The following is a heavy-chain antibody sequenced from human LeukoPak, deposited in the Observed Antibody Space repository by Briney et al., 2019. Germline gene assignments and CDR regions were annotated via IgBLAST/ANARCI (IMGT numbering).Heavy chain of an antibody. Sequence: ASVKVSCKASGYTFTNNYLHWVRQAPGQGLEWMGMIYPRDGSTSYAQNFQGRVTVTRDTSTSTVYMELSSLRSEDTAVYYCARWEGAVAGWAGLDYWGQGTLVTVSS. J-gene: IGHJ4*02. D-gene: IGHD6-19*01. V-gene: IGHV1-46*01. CDR2: IYPRDGST. CDR3: ARWEGAVAGWAGLDY. CDR1: GYTFTNNY.